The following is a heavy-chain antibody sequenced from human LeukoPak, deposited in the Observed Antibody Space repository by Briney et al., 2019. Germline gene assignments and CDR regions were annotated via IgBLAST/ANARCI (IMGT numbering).Heavy chain of an antibody. CDR1: GYSISSGYY. J-gene: IGHJ3*02. D-gene: IGHD5/OR15-5a*01. Sequence: KPSETLSLTCAVSGYSISSGYYWGWIRQPPGKGLEWIGSIYHSGSTYYNPSLKSRVTISVDTSKNQFSLKLSSVTAADTAVYYCARAETDSVGAFDIWGQGTMVTVSS. CDR3: ARAETDSVGAFDI. CDR2: IYHSGST. V-gene: IGHV4-38-2*01.